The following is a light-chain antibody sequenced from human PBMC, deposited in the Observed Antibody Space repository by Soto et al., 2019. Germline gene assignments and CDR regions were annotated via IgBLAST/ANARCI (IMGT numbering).Light chain of an antibody. CDR2: AAS. CDR3: QKYYSAPFT. Sequence: DIQMTQSPSSLSASVGDRVTITCRASQGISNYLAWYQQKPGKVPKLLIYAASTLHSGVPSRFSGSGSGTDFTITISSLQPEAVATYYCQKYYSAPFTFGGGTKVEIK. CDR1: QGISNY. V-gene: IGKV1-27*01. J-gene: IGKJ4*01.